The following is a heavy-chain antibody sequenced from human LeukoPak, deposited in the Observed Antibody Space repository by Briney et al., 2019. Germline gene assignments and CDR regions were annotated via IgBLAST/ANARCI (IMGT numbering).Heavy chain of an antibody. CDR2: ISWNSGSI. CDR3: ARGYYGDYVVDY. J-gene: IGHJ4*02. V-gene: IGHV3-9*01. CDR1: GFTFDDYA. Sequence: GGSLRLSCAASGFTFDDYAMHWVRHAPGKGLEWVSGISWNSGSIGYADSVKGRFTISRDNAKNSLYLQMNSLRAEDTAVYYCARGYYGDYVVDYWGQGTLVTVSS. D-gene: IGHD4-17*01.